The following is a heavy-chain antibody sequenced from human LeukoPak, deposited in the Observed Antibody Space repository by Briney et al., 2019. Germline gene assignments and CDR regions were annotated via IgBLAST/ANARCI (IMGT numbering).Heavy chain of an antibody. D-gene: IGHD3-3*01. J-gene: IGHJ6*03. CDR2: ISGSGGST. V-gene: IGHV3-23*01. CDR3: ARGGITIFGVVSYMDV. CDR1: GFTFSSYG. Sequence: GGTLRLSCAASGFTFSSYGMSWVRQAPGKGLEWVSAISGSGGSTYYADSVKGRFTISRDNSKNTLYLQMNSLRAEDTALYYCARGGITIFGVVSYMDVWGKGTTVTVSS.